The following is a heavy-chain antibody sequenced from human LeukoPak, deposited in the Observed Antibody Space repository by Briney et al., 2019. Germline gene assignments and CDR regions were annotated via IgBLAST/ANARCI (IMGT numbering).Heavy chain of an antibody. CDR2: INHSGST. V-gene: IGHV4-34*01. CDR3: ARGRRGVSVTTDY. J-gene: IGHJ4*02. Sequence: PSETLSLTCAVYGGSFSGYYWSWIRQPPGKGLEWIGEINHSGSTNYNPSLKGRVTISVDTSKNQFSLKLSSVTAADTAVYYCARGRRGVSVTTDYWGQGTLVTVSS. CDR1: GGSFSGYY. D-gene: IGHD4-17*01.